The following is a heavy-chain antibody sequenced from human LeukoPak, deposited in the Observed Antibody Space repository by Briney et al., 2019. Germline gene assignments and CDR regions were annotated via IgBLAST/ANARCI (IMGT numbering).Heavy chain of an antibody. J-gene: IGHJ4*02. Sequence: ASVKVSCKASGGTFSSYAISWVRQAPGQGLEWMGGIIPIFGTANYAQKFQGRVTITAAKSTSTAYMELSSLRSEDTAVYYCAVVPAAIGPNYGDYEDYWGQGTLVTVSS. CDR1: GGTFSSYA. V-gene: IGHV1-69*06. D-gene: IGHD2-2*01. CDR2: IIPIFGTA. CDR3: AVVPAAIGPNYGDYEDY.